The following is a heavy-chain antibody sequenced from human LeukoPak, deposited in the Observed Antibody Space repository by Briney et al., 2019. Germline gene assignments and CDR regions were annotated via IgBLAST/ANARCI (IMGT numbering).Heavy chain of an antibody. V-gene: IGHV4-59*01. D-gene: IGHD6-19*01. CDR2: IYYSGST. CDR3: ARDRGSGGGFDY. J-gene: IGHJ4*02. Sequence: TETLSLTRTVSGGSISGYYWSWIRQPPGKGLEWIAYIYYSGSTNYNPSLKSRVTISVDTSKNHFSLRLSSVTAADTAVYYCARDRGSGGGFDYWGQGTLVTVSS. CDR1: GGSISGYY.